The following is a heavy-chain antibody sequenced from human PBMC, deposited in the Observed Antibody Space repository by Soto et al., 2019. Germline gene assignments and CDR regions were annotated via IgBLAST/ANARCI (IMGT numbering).Heavy chain of an antibody. J-gene: IGHJ5*02. V-gene: IGHV4-39*01. D-gene: IGHD6-6*01. Sequence: PSETLSLTCTVSGGSISSSSYYWGWIRQPPGKGLEWIGSIYYSGSTYYNPSLKSRVTISVDTSKNQFSLKLSSVTAADTAVYYCARHRFMKWVAARREDNWFDPWGQGTLVTVSS. CDR3: ARHRFMKWVAARREDNWFDP. CDR2: IYYSGST. CDR1: GGSISSSSYY.